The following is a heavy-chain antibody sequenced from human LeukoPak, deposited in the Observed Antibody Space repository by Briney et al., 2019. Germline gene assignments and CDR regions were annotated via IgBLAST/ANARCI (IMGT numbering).Heavy chain of an antibody. J-gene: IGHJ4*02. Sequence: SETLSFTCAVYGGSFSGYYWSWIRQPPEKGLEWIGEINHSGSTNYNPSLKSRVTISVDTSKNQFSLKLRSVTAADTAVYYCARGQYGSGSWGQGTLVTVYS. V-gene: IGHV4-34*01. CDR1: GGSFSGYY. CDR3: ARGQYGSGS. D-gene: IGHD3-10*01. CDR2: INHSGST.